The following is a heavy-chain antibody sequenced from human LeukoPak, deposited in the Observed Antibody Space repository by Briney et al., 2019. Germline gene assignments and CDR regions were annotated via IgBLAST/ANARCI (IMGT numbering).Heavy chain of an antibody. D-gene: IGHD2-2*01. CDR3: ARAGHCSSTSCYFGAFDI. Sequence: GSLRLSCAASGFTFSSYWMSWVRQPPGKGLEWIGEINHSGSTNYNPSLKSRVTISVDTSKNQFSLKLSSVTAADTAVYYCARAGHCSSTSCYFGAFDIWGQGTMVTVSS. J-gene: IGHJ3*02. CDR2: INHSGST. CDR1: GFTFSSYW. V-gene: IGHV4-34*01.